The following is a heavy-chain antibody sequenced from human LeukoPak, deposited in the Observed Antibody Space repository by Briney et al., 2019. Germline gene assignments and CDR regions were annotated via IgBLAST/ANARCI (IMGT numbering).Heavy chain of an antibody. CDR1: GFSFNNYA. J-gene: IGHJ4*02. Sequence: GGSLRLSCVASGFSFNNYAMNLVRQAPGKGLEWVSLIIGSSGTTFYADSVKGRFTISRDKSKSTLYLQMNSLRAEDTAVYYCAKGAYDYIEIAYFDYWGQGSLVTVSS. D-gene: IGHD5-12*01. V-gene: IGHV3-23*01. CDR2: IIGSSGTT. CDR3: AKGAYDYIEIAYFDY.